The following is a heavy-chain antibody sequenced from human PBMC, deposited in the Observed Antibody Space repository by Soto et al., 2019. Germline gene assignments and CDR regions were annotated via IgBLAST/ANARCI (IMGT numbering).Heavy chain of an antibody. CDR3: ARREQLVPGYNWFDP. Sequence: QALSLTCAISGDSVSSNSAACNLIRQSPSRGLEWLGRTYYRSKWYNDYAVSVKSRITINPDTSKNQFSLQLNSVTPEDTAVYYCARREQLVPGYNWFDPWGQGTLVTVSS. J-gene: IGHJ5*02. V-gene: IGHV6-1*01. CDR1: GDSVSSNSAA. CDR2: TYYRSKWYN. D-gene: IGHD6-6*01.